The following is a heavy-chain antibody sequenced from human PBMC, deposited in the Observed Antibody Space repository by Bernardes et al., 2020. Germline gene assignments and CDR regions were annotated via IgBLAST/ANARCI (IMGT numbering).Heavy chain of an antibody. D-gene: IGHD2-15*01. CDR2: INSEGSGT. CDR1: GFTFNSHW. Sequence: GGSLRLSCAASGFTFNSHWMHWVRQAPGKGLVWVSRINSEGSGTSYADSVKGRFTIARDNAENTLYLQMNSLRAEDTAVYYCVSGASETRHRGFYYYYYMDAWGKGTTVTVSS. J-gene: IGHJ6*03. CDR3: VSGASETRHRGFYYYYYMDA. V-gene: IGHV3-74*01.